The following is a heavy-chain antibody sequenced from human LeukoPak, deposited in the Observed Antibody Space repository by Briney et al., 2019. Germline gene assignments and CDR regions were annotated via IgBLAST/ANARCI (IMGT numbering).Heavy chain of an antibody. CDR2: ISSSSSYI. Sequence: PGGSLRLSCAASGFTFSSYSMNWVRQAPGKGLEWVSSISSSSSYIYYADSVKGRFTISRDNAKNSLYLQMNSLRAEDTAVYYCTRDQRKYCSRTTCFVFDIWGQGTVVSVSS. D-gene: IGHD2-2*01. J-gene: IGHJ3*02. CDR3: TRDQRKYCSRTTCFVFDI. V-gene: IGHV3-21*01. CDR1: GFTFSSYS.